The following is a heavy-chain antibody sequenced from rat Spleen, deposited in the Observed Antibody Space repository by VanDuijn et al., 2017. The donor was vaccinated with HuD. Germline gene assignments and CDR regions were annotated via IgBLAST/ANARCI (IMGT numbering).Heavy chain of an antibody. D-gene: IGHD1-6*01. J-gene: IGHJ3*01. CDR3: TRDRILRSTGFDY. Sequence: EVQLVESGGGLVQPGRSLTLSCVASGFTFSDYYMAWVRQAPTRGLEWVASINYDSDSTYYRNSVKGRFTISRDNAKSSLYLQMDSLRSEDTATYYCTRDRILRSTGFDYWGQGTLVTVSS. CDR1: GFTFSDYY. V-gene: IGHV5-20*01. CDR2: INYDSDST.